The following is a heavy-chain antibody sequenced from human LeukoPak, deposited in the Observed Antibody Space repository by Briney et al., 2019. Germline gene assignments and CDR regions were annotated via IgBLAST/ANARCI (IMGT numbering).Heavy chain of an antibody. D-gene: IGHD6-25*01. J-gene: IGHJ4*02. Sequence: PETLSLTCTVSGGSISSSSYYWGWIRQPPGKGLEWIGSIYYSGSTYYNPSLKSRVTISVDTSKNQFSLKLSSVTAADTAVYYCARVPGDISGCWGQGTLVTVSS. CDR3: ARVPGDISGC. CDR1: GGSISSSSYY. CDR2: IYYSGST. V-gene: IGHV4-39*01.